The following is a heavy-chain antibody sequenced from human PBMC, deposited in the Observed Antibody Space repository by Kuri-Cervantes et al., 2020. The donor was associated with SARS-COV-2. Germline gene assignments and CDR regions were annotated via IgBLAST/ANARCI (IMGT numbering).Heavy chain of an antibody. CDR2: ISSSGSTI. CDR1: GFTFSSYE. J-gene: IGHJ4*02. Sequence: GGSLRLSCAASGFTFSSYEMNWVRQAPGKGLEWVSYISSSGSTIYYADSVKGRFTISGDNAKNSLYLQMNSLRAEDTAVYYCARGDSSGYLYYFDYWGQGTLVTVSS. CDR3: ARGDSSGYLYYFDY. D-gene: IGHD3-22*01. V-gene: IGHV3-48*03.